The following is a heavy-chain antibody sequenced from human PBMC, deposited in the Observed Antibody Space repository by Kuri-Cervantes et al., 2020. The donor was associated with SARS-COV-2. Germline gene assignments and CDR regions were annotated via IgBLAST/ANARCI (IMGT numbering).Heavy chain of an antibody. Sequence: ESLKISCAVYGGSFSGYYWSWIRQPPGKGLEWIGEINHSGSTNYNPSLKSRATISVDTSKNQFSLKLSSVTAADTAVYYCARGSYDFWSGYYYYYGMDVWGQGTTVTVSS. CDR1: GGSFSGYY. D-gene: IGHD3-3*01. V-gene: IGHV4-34*01. CDR2: INHSGST. CDR3: ARGSYDFWSGYYYYYGMDV. J-gene: IGHJ6*02.